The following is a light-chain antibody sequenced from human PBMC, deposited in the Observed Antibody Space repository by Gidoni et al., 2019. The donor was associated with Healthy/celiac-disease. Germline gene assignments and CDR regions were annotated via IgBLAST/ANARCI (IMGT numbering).Light chain of an antibody. J-gene: IGKJ4*01. CDR1: QSVLYSSNNKNY. V-gene: IGKV4-1*01. CDR3: QQYYSTPVLT. Sequence: DIVMTQSPDSLAVSLGERATINCKSSQSVLYSSNNKNYLAWYQQKPGQPPKLLIYWASTRESGVPDRFSGGGSGTDFTLTISSLQAEDVAVYYCQQYYSTPVLTFGGGTKVEIK. CDR2: WAS.